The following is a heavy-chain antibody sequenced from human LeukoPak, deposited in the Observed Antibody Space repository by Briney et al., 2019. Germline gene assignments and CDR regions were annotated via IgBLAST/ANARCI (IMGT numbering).Heavy chain of an antibody. CDR3: ARGSGSSLYYFDY. J-gene: IGHJ4*02. CDR2: ISYDGSNK. Sequence: GGSLRLSCAASGFTFSSYAMHWVRQAPGKGLEWVAVISYDGSNKYYADSVKGRFTISRDNSKNTLYLQMNSLRAEDTAVYYCARGSGSSLYYFDYWGQGTLVTVSS. CDR1: GFTFSSYA. V-gene: IGHV3-30-3*01. D-gene: IGHD3-10*01.